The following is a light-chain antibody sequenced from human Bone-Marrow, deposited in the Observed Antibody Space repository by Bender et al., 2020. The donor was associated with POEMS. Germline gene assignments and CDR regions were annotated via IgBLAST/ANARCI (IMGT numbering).Light chain of an antibody. CDR1: SSDVGGYNY. CDR3: CSYAGSRTYV. Sequence: QSALTQPPSASGSLGQSVTISCTGTSSDVGGYNYVSWYQQHPGKVPKLMIYEGIKRPSGVSDRFSGSKSGNTASLTISGLQAEDEADYFCCSYAGSRTYVFGSGTKVTVL. J-gene: IGLJ1*01. V-gene: IGLV2-23*01. CDR2: EGI.